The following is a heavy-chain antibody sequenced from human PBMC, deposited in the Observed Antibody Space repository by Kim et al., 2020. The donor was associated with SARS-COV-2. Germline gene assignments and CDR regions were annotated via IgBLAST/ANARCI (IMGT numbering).Heavy chain of an antibody. CDR3: ARERLLWFGELYYYYYYYGMDV. CDR1: GGSISSSSYY. CDR2: IYYSGRT. D-gene: IGHD3-10*01. J-gene: IGHJ6*02. Sequence: SETLSLTCTVSGGSISSSSYYWGWIRQPPGKGLEWIGSIYYSGRTYYNPSLKSRVTISVDTSKNQFSLKLSSVTAADTAVYYCARERLLWFGELYYYYYYYGMDVWGQGTTVTVSS. V-gene: IGHV4-39*02.